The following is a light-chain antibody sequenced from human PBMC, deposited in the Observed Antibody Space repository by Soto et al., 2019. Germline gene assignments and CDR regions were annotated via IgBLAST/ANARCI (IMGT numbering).Light chain of an antibody. CDR1: QGISTY. CDR3: QQLNNFPPFT. J-gene: IGKJ3*01. Sequence: IHLTQSPSSLSASIGDTVTITCRASQGISTYLAWYQQKPGKAPKLLIYGAVTLQSGVPSRFSGSGSGTDFTLSINSLQPEDLATYYCQQLNNFPPFTFGPGTKVDLK. V-gene: IGKV1-9*01. CDR2: GAV.